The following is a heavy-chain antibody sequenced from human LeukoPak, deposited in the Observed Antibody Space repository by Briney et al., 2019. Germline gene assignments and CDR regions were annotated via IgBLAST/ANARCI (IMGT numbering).Heavy chain of an antibody. J-gene: IGHJ6*02. V-gene: IGHV1-8*01. CDR3: ARGTRRYSSGRYYYYGMDV. Sequence: ASVKVSCKASGYTFTSYDINWVRQATGQGLEWMGWMNPNSGNTGYAQKFQGRVTMTTDTSTSTAYMELRSLRSDDTAVYYCARGTRRYSSGRYYYYGMDVWGQGTTVTVSS. D-gene: IGHD6-19*01. CDR1: GYTFTSYD. CDR2: MNPNSGNT.